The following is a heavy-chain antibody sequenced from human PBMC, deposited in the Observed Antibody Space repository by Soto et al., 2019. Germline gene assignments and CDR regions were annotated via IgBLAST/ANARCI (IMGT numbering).Heavy chain of an antibody. CDR3: ARGGSSWYTFDY. J-gene: IGHJ4*02. Sequence: PGGSLRLSCAASGFTFSSHEMNWVRQAPGKGLEWVSYISSSGSTIYYADSVKGRFTISRDNAKNSLYLQMNSLRAEDTAVYYCARGGSSWYTFDYWGQGTLVTVSS. V-gene: IGHV3-48*03. CDR2: ISSSGSTI. CDR1: GFTFSSHE. D-gene: IGHD6-13*01.